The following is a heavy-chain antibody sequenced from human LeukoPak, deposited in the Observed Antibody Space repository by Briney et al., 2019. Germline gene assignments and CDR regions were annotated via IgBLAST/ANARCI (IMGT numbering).Heavy chain of an antibody. CDR2: SRNKARSYTT. J-gene: IGHJ6*03. Sequence: PGGSLRLSCAASGFSLSDHFVDWVRQAPGKGLEWVGRSRNKARSYTTEYAAAVKGRFTISRDDSQNSLYLQMNSLRAEDTAVYYCVRFSEDVIGIHYYYYMDVWGKGTTVAVSS. D-gene: IGHD3-16*02. V-gene: IGHV3-72*01. CDR3: VRFSEDVIGIHYYYYMDV. CDR1: GFSLSDHF.